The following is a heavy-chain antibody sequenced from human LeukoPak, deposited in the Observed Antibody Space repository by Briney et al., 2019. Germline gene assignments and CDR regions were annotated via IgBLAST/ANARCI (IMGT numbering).Heavy chain of an antibody. J-gene: IGHJ6*02. CDR3: ARDQLRFLEWSSALYGMDV. CDR2: ISGSGGST. CDR1: GFTFSSYA. D-gene: IGHD3-3*01. V-gene: IGHV3-23*01. Sequence: GGSLRLSCAASGFTFSSYAMSWVRQAPGKGLEWVSAISGSGGSTYYADSVKGRFTISRDNSKNTLYLQMNSLRAEDTAVYYCARDQLRFLEWSSALYGMDVWGQGTTVTVSS.